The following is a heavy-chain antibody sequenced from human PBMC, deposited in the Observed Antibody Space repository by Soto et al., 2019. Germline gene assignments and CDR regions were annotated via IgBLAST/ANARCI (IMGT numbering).Heavy chain of an antibody. V-gene: IGHV5-51*01. D-gene: IGHD3-10*01. CDR2: IYPGDSDT. J-gene: IGHJ6*02. Sequence: LGESLKISCHGSGYSFANYCIALVLQMPGKGLEWVGVIYPGDSDTRYSPSFRGQVTISADKSISHVYLQWSSLKASDTAMYYCARNRLRQYYYGMDVWGQGTTVTVSS. CDR3: ARNRLRQYYYGMDV. CDR1: GYSFANYC.